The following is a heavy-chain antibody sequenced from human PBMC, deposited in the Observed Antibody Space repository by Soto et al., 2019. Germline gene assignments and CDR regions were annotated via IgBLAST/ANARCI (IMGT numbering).Heavy chain of an antibody. D-gene: IGHD3-22*01. CDR1: GGSFSSYY. J-gene: IGHJ4*02. V-gene: IGHV4-34*01. CDR3: ARGSVDTVDSSGFYEY. CDR2: INHSGGT. Sequence: SETLSLTFAVYGGSFSSYYWSWIGQPPGKGLEWIGEINHSGGTSYNPSLKSRVTIFVDTSKSQFSLKLTSVTAADRAVYYCARGSVDTVDSSGFYEYWGQATPVTVSS.